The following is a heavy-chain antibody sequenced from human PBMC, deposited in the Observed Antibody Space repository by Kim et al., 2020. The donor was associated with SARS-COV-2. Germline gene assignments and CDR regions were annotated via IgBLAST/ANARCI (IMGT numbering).Heavy chain of an antibody. D-gene: IGHD6-19*01. J-gene: IGHJ2*01. CDR3: ARGAAVADWYFDL. Sequence: YEQKLQGRVTMTRDTSTSTVYRELSSLRSEDTAVYYCARGAAVADWYFDLWGRGTLVTVSS. V-gene: IGHV1-46*01.